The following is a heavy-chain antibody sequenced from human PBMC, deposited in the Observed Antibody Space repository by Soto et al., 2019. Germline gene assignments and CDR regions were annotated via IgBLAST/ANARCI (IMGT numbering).Heavy chain of an antibody. CDR3: ARDLVLRFLEWLPNGCYYMDV. CDR1: GYTFTSYY. D-gene: IGHD3-3*01. V-gene: IGHV1-46*03. CDR2: INPSGGST. Sequence: QVQLVQSGAEVKKPGASVKVSCKASGYTFTSYYMHWVRQAPGQGLEWMGIINPSGGSTSYAQKFQRRVTMTRDTATSTGDMELSSLRSEDTAVYYCARDLVLRFLEWLPNGCYYMDVWGQGTTVTVSS. J-gene: IGHJ6*03.